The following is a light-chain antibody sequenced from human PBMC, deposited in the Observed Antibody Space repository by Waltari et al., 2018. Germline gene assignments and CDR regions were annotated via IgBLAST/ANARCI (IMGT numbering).Light chain of an antibody. J-gene: IGKJ2*01. V-gene: IGKV1-NL1*01. CDR2: AAS. CDR1: QYISDS. CDR3: QQYYFTPYT. Sequence: DIQMTQSPSSQSASVGDRVTITCRASQYISDSLAWYQQKPGKAPKLLLSAASRLKSGVPPRFSGSSSGTVYTLTISSLQPDDFATYYCQQYYFTPYTFGQGTKLEIK.